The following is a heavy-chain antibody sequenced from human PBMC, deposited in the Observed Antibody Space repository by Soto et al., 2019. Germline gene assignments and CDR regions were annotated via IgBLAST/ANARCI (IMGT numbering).Heavy chain of an antibody. D-gene: IGHD5-12*01. CDR3: ARRRDGYNSAAFDI. V-gene: IGHV3-9*01. CDR1: GFTFDDCA. CDR2: ISWNSGSI. J-gene: IGHJ3*02. Sequence: EVQLVESGGGLVQPGRSLRLSCAASGFTFDDCAMHWVRQAPGKGLEWVSGISWNSGSIGYADSVKGRFTISRDNAKNSLYLQMNSLRAEDTALYYCARRRDGYNSAAFDIWGQGTMVTVSS.